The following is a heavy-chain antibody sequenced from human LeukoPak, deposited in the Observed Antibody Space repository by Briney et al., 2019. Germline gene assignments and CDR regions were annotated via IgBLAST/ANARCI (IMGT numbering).Heavy chain of an antibody. D-gene: IGHD1-26*01. J-gene: IGHJ4*02. CDR2: IYSGGST. CDR1: GFTVSSNY. Sequence: GGSLRLSCAASGFTVSSNYMSWVRQAPGKGLEWVSVIYSGGSTYYADSVKGRFTISRDNSKNTLYLQMNSLRAEDTAVYYCARDKVVGPSNFDYWGQGTLVTVSS. V-gene: IGHV3-53*01. CDR3: ARDKVVGPSNFDY.